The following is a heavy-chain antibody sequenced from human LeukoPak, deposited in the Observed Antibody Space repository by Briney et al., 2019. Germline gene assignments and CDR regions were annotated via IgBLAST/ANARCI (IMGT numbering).Heavy chain of an antibody. CDR3: ARETRRGDAFDI. D-gene: IGHD3-16*01. V-gene: IGHV3-64*01. J-gene: IGHJ3*02. Sequence: GVSVRLSCAASGFTFSNYAMHWVRQAPGKRLEYVSAISSNGGSTYYANSVKGRFTISRDKSKNTVYLKMGSLRAEDMAVYYCARETRRGDAFDIWGQGTMVTVCS. CDR2: ISSNGGST. CDR1: GFTFSNYA.